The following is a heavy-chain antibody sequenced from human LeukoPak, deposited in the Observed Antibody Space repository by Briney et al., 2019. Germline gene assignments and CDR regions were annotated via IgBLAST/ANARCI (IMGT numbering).Heavy chain of an antibody. CDR1: GGTFSSYA. D-gene: IGHD1-14*01. V-gene: IGHV1-69*05. CDR2: IIPIFGTA. Sequence: ASVKVSCKASGGTFSSYAISWVRQAPGQGLEWMGRIIPIFGTANYAQKFQGRVTITTDESTSTAYMELSSLRSEDTAVYYCATLTNRGFDPWGQGTLVTVSS. J-gene: IGHJ5*02. CDR3: ATLTNRGFDP.